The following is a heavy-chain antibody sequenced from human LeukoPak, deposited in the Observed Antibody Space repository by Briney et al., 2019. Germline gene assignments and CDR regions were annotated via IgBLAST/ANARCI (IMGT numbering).Heavy chain of an antibody. V-gene: IGHV3-30*19. CDR2: ISYDGSNK. J-gene: IGHJ4*02. CDR1: GFSFSSYG. Sequence: GGSLRLSCAASGFSFSSYGMHWVRQAPGKGLEWVAVISYDGSNKYYADSVKGRFTISRGNSKNTLYLQMNSLRAEDTAVYYCASLHFTGTFDYWGQGTLVTVSS. CDR3: ASLHFTGTFDY. D-gene: IGHD3-3*02.